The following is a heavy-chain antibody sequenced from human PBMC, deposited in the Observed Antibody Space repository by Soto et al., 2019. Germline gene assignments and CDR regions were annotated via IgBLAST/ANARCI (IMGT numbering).Heavy chain of an antibody. CDR1: GGSISSSSYY. Sequence: SETLSLTCTVSGGSISSSSYYWGWIRQPPGKGLEWIGGIYYSGSTYYNPSLKSRVTISVDTSKNQFSLKLSSVTAADTAVYYCARQRTISENWFDPWGQGTLVTVSS. CDR2: IYYSGST. J-gene: IGHJ5*02. CDR3: ARQRTISENWFDP. V-gene: IGHV4-39*01.